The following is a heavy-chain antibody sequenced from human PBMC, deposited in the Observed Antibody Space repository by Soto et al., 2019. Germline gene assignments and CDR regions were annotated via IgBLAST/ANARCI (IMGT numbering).Heavy chain of an antibody. D-gene: IGHD3-10*01. CDR1: GYSFLNYG. CDR3: ARDHGGATMALLY. Sequence: ASVKVSCKTSGYSFLNYGMSWVRQAPGQGPEWMGWISVYHGNTIYAQNFQGRVTMTTDTSTSTAYMELTSLRSDDTGVYYCARDHGGATMALLYWGQGTLVTVSS. J-gene: IGHJ4*02. CDR2: ISVYHGNT. V-gene: IGHV1-18*04.